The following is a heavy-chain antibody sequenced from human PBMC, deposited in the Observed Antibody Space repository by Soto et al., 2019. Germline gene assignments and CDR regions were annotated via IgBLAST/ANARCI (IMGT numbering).Heavy chain of an antibody. V-gene: IGHV1-69*02. CDR3: ADPLATNGGLDY. Sequence: SVKVSCKASGYTFTGYYMHWVRQAPGQGLEWMGRIIPILGIANYAQKFQGRVTITADKSTSTAYMELSSLRSEDTAVYYCADPLATNGGLDYGGRGTLVTVSS. CDR2: IIPILGIA. CDR1: GYTFTGYY. D-gene: IGHD4-17*01. J-gene: IGHJ4*02.